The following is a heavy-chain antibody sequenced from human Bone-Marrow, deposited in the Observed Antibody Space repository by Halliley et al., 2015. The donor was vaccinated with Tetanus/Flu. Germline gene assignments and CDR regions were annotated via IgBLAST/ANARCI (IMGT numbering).Heavy chain of an antibody. J-gene: IGHJ4*02. V-gene: IGHV4-4*01. CDR1: AGSITTSNW. Sequence: TLSLTCTVSAGSITTSNWWSWVRQPPGKGLEWIGEIYHGGAFNYAPALESRVTISVDKSKNQFSLTLTPLTAADTAVYFCAGHLATRGTRGFDSWGQGVLVTVSS. D-gene: IGHD3-10*01. CDR3: AGHLATRGTRGFDS. CDR2: IYHGGAF.